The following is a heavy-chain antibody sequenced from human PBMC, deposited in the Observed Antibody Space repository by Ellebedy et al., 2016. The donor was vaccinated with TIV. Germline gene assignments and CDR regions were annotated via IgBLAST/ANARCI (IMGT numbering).Heavy chain of an antibody. V-gene: IGHV4-59*12. CDR2: VHYTGST. CDR3: ARDSKKGWAFDI. J-gene: IGHJ3*02. CDR1: GGSINTYY. Sequence: SETLSLTCTVSGGSINTYYWTWIRQPPGKGLEYIGYVHYTGSTNYNPSPRSRVTLSVDSFKKQFSLKLNSVTAADTAVYYCARDSKKGWAFDIWGQGTMVTVSS.